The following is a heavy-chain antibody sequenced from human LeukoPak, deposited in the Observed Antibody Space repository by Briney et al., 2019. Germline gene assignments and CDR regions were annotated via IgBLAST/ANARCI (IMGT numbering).Heavy chain of an antibody. V-gene: IGHV3-21*01. CDR3: ARDLLWFGELFGYFDY. J-gene: IGHJ4*02. Sequence: GGSLRLSCAASGFTFSSYGMHWVRQAPGKGLEWVSSISSSSSYIYYADSVKGRFTISRDNAKNSLYLQMNSLRAEDTAVYYCARDLLWFGELFGYFDYWGQGTLVTVSS. D-gene: IGHD3-10*01. CDR2: ISSSSSYI. CDR1: GFTFSSYG.